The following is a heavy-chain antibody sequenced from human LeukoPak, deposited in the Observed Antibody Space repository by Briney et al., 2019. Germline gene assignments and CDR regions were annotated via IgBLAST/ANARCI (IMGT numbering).Heavy chain of an antibody. V-gene: IGHV3-23*01. CDR3: AKHTLVVTAIYY. Sequence: PGGSLRLSCAASGFTFSSYAMSWVRQAPGKGLEWVSANTGSGGTTYYAESVKGRFTLSRDNSKNTLYLKMNSLRAEDTAVYYCAKHTLVVTAIYYWGQGTLATVSS. J-gene: IGHJ4*02. D-gene: IGHD2-21*02. CDR2: NTGSGGTT. CDR1: GFTFSSYA.